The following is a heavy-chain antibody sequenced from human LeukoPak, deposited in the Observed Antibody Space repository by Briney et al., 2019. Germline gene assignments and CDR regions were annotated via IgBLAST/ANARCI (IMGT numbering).Heavy chain of an antibody. CDR2: ISYDGSNK. V-gene: IGHV3-30*18. CDR1: GFTFSSYG. J-gene: IGHJ3*02. CDR3: AKDLLSSSTSPDAFDI. D-gene: IGHD2-2*01. Sequence: GGSLRLSCAASGFTFSSYGMHWVRQAPGKGLEWVAVISYDGSNKYYADSVKGRFTISRDNSKNTLYLQMNSLRAEDTAVYYCAKDLLSSSTSPDAFDIWGQGTMVTVSS.